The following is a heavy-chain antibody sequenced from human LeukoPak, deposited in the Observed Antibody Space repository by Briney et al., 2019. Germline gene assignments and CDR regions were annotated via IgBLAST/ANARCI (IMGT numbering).Heavy chain of an antibody. CDR2: IRYDGSNK. D-gene: IGHD3-22*01. J-gene: IGHJ4*02. Sequence: GGSLRLSCAASGFTFSSYGMHWVRQAPGKGLEWVAFIRYDGSNKYYADSVKGRFTISRDNSKNTPYLQMNSLRAEDTAVYYCAKDRKRRNYYDSSGYSYYFDYWGQGTLVTVSS. V-gene: IGHV3-30*02. CDR3: AKDRKRRNYYDSSGYSYYFDY. CDR1: GFTFSSYG.